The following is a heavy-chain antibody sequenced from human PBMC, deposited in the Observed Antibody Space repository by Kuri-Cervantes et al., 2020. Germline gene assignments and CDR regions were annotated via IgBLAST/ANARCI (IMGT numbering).Heavy chain of an antibody. Sequence: GESLKISCAASGFTFSSYAMHWVRQAPEKGLEWVADIKCDGSEKYYVDSVKGRLTISRDNAKNSLYLQMNSLRAEDTAVYYCARDSAALHLLTLDYWGQGTLVTVSS. CDR1: GFTFSSYA. CDR2: IKCDGSEK. D-gene: IGHD6-13*01. V-gene: IGHV3-52*01. CDR3: ARDSAALHLLTLDY. J-gene: IGHJ4*02.